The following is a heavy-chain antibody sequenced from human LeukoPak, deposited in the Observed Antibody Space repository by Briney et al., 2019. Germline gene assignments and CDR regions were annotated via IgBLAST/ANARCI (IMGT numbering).Heavy chain of an antibody. CDR3: ARGSRYYDSSGRYDY. Sequence: GGSLRLSCAASGFTFSSYWMHWVRQAPGKGLVWVSRINSDGRSTSYADSVKGRFTISRDNAKNSLYLQMNSLRAEDTAVYYCARGSRYYDSSGRYDYWGQGTLVTVSS. CDR2: INSDGRST. V-gene: IGHV3-74*01. J-gene: IGHJ4*02. CDR1: GFTFSSYW. D-gene: IGHD3-22*01.